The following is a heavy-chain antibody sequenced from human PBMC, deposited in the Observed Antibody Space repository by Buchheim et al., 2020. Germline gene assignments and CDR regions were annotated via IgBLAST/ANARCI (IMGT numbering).Heavy chain of an antibody. D-gene: IGHD3-9*01. CDR3: AREGGLRYDILTGYDSRYYFDY. CDR1: GGSISSSSYY. CDR2: IYYSGST. Sequence: QLQLQESGPGLVKPSETLSLTCTVSGGSISSSSYYWGWIRQPPGKGLEWIGSIYYSGSTYYNPSLKSRVTISVDTTKNQFSLKLRSVTAADTAVDYCAREGGLRYDILTGYDSRYYFDYWGQGTL. V-gene: IGHV4-39*07. J-gene: IGHJ4*02.